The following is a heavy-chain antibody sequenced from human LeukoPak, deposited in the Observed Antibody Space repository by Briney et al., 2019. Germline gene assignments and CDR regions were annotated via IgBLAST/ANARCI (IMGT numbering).Heavy chain of an antibody. CDR3: ARARGTEAVDY. CDR2: IYSSGST. D-gene: IGHD6-19*01. J-gene: IGHJ4*02. Sequence: SETLSLTCTVSGGSISSSNYYWGWIRQPPGKGLEWVGSIYSSGSTYYNPSLKSRVTTSVDTSKNQFSLKLNSVTAADTAVYYCARARGTEAVDYWGQGTLVTVSS. CDR1: GGSISSSNYY. V-gene: IGHV4-39*07.